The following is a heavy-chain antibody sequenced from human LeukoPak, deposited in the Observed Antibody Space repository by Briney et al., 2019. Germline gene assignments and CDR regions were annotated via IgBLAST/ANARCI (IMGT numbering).Heavy chain of an antibody. CDR2: ISYDGGNK. J-gene: IGHJ6*03. V-gene: IGHV3-30*01. D-gene: IGHD2-2*01. CDR1: GFTFSSYA. CDR3: ARGQRIVVVPAPLNMDV. Sequence: GGSLRLSCAASGFTFSSYAMHWVRQAPGKGLEWVAVISYDGGNKYYADSVKGRFTISRDNSKNTLYLQMNSLRAEDTAVYYCARGQRIVVVPAPLNMDVWGKGTTVTVSS.